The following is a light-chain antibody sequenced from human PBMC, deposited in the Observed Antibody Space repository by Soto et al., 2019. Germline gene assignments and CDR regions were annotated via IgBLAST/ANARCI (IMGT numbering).Light chain of an antibody. V-gene: IGKV2-24*01. J-gene: IGKJ1*01. CDR1: QSVVHSDGNTY. CDR3: VQATQSCT. CDR2: KIS. Sequence: DIVLTQTPLSSPVTLGQPVSISCRASQSVVHSDGNTYLSWLHQRPGQPPTLLIHKISNRFSGGIRIFSGSGAGTDGALNISWVDDEDFDVYYCVQATQSCTFGQRTKVEV.